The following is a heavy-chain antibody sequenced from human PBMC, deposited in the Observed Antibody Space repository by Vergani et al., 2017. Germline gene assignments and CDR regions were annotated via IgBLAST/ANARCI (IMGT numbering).Heavy chain of an antibody. Sequence: VQVVESGGGLIKPGGSLRLSCVVSGITFKNAWINWVRQAPGKGLEWIGSINYVGSTYYIPSLQIRATVFVDTSKNQFSLNLTSVTAADTAVYYFARGRGDNWYFDLWGRGTLVTVSS. D-gene: IGHD3-16*01. V-gene: IGHV4-59*04. CDR3: ARGRGDNWYFDL. CDR2: INYVGST. J-gene: IGHJ2*01. CDR1: GITFKNAW.